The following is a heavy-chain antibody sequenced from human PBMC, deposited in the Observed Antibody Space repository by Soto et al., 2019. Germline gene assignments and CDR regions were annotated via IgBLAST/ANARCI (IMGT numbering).Heavy chain of an antibody. CDR3: ARVPVDTYMIYWSDP. V-gene: IGHV4-61*08. D-gene: IGHD5-18*01. J-gene: IGHJ5*02. CDR2: VYFSGST. Sequence: ETLSLTCTVSGGSIKNGDYFWGWIRQPPGKGLQWVGHVYFSGSTNYNPSLKSRVTISLDTSKNQFSLKLRSVTAGDTAVYYCARVPVDTYMIYWSDPWGQGTLVTVSS. CDR1: GGSIKNGDYF.